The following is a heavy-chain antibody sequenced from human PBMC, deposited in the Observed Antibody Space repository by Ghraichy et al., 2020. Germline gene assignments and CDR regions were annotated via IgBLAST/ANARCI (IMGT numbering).Heavy chain of an antibody. D-gene: IGHD3-22*01. V-gene: IGHV3-73*01. CDR3: TRIDYDSSGSPQN. CDR2: IRSKANSYAT. Sequence: GESLNISCAASGFTLSGSSMHWVRQASGKGLEWVGRIRSKANSYATEYAASVKGRFTVSRDDSKNTVYLQMNSLKTDDTAVYYCTRIDYDSSGSPQNWGQGTLVTVSS. J-gene: IGHJ4*02. CDR1: GFTLSGSS.